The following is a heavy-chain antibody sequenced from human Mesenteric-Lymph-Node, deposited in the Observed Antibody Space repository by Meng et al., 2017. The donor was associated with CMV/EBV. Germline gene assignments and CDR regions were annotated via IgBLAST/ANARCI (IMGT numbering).Heavy chain of an antibody. CDR2: TSFDGSNP. CDR1: FSSSA. J-gene: IGHJ4*02. Sequence: FSSSAMHWVRQAPGKGLGWVAVTSFDGSNPYYADSVKGRFTISRDNSKNTLYLQMSSLRPEDTAVYYCARAGGYCTGGSCFSGRVDWGQGTLVTVSS. D-gene: IGHD2-15*01. V-gene: IGHV3-30*04. CDR3: ARAGGYCTGGSCFSGRVD.